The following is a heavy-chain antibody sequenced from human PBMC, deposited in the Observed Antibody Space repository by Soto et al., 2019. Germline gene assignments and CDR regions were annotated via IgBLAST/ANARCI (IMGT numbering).Heavy chain of an antibody. J-gene: IGHJ6*02. D-gene: IGHD3-22*01. CDR2: IIPIFGTA. CDR1: GGTFSSYA. Sequence: SVKVSCKASGGTFSSYAISWVRQAPGQGLEWMGGIIPIFGTANYAQKFQGRVTITADESTSTAYMELSSLRSEDTAVYYCARERKDSSGYSGYYYYYGMDVWGQGTTVTAP. V-gene: IGHV1-69*13. CDR3: ARERKDSSGYSGYYYYYGMDV.